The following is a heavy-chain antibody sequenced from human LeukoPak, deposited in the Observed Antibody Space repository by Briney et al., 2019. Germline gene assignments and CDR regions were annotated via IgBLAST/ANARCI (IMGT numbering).Heavy chain of an antibody. CDR1: GFTFSSYE. CDR3: ARSILRYYYNASGYYPYYFDY. V-gene: IGHV4-39*07. CDR2: ISYRGNN. D-gene: IGHD3-22*01. Sequence: GSLRLSCTASGFTFSSYEMNWVRQAPGKGLEWIGSISYRGNNYHNPSVKSRVIMSVDTSKNQFSLALRSVTAADTAVYYCARSILRYYYNASGYYPYYFDYWGQGMLVTVSS. J-gene: IGHJ4*02.